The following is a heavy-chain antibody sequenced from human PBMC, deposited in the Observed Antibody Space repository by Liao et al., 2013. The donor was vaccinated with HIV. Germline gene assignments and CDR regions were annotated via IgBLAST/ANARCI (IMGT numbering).Heavy chain of an antibody. CDR1: GRSFSDYY. D-gene: IGHD2-2*02. V-gene: IGHV4-34*01. CDR2: INHSGST. Sequence: QVQLQESGAGLLKPSETLSLTCAVYGRSFSDYYWSWIRQPPGKGLEWIGEINHSGSTNYNPSLKSRVTISVDTSKNQFSLKLSSVTAADTAVYYCARVRGYCSSTSCYRETYFDYWGQGTLVTVSS. J-gene: IGHJ4*02. CDR3: ARVRGYCSSTSCYRETYFDY.